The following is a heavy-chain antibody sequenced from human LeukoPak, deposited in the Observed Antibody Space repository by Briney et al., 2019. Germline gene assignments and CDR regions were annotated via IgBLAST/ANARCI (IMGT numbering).Heavy chain of an antibody. D-gene: IGHD3-22*01. CDR3: ARFWDSSGCFDY. CDR1: GFTFGDYA. CDR2: IYSGGST. V-gene: IGHV3-53*01. Sequence: GRSLRLSCTASGFTFGDYAMSWVRQAPGKGLEWVSVIYSGGSTYYADSVKGRFTISRDNSKNTLYLQMNSLRAEDTAVYYCARFWDSSGCFDYWGQGTLVTVSS. J-gene: IGHJ4*02.